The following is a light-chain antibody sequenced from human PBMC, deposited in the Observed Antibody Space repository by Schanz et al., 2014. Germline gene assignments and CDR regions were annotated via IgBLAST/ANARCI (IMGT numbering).Light chain of an antibody. J-gene: IGLJ1*01. CDR2: EVS. CDR3: SSYAGNKYV. V-gene: IGLV2-8*01. Sequence: QSALTQPASVSGSPGQSVTISCTGTSSDVGGYNQVSWYQQHPGKAPKLMIYEVSKRPSGVPDRFSGSKSGNTASLTVSGLQAEDEADYYCSSYAGNKYVFGTGTKVTVL. CDR1: SSDVGGYNQ.